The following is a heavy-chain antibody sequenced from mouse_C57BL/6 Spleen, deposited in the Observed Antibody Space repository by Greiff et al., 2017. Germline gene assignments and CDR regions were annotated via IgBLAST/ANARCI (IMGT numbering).Heavy chain of an antibody. J-gene: IGHJ4*01. CDR2: IDPSDSYT. CDR1: GYTFTSYW. V-gene: IGHV1-59*01. CDR3: AKKPYYYGSSYDAMDY. Sequence: QVQLQQPGAELVRPGTSVTLSCKASGYTFTSYWMHWVKQRPGQGLEWIGVIDPSDSYTNYNQKFKGKATLTVDTSSSTAYMQLSSLTSEDSAVYYCAKKPYYYGSSYDAMDYWGQGTSVTVSS. D-gene: IGHD1-1*01.